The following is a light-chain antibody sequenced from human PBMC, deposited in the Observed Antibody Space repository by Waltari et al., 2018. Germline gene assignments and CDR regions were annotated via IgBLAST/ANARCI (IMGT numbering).Light chain of an antibody. CDR2: NAS. J-gene: IGKJ1*01. Sequence: DIQMTQSPSTLSASVGDRVTITCRASQSVSSWLAWYQQKPGKVPNLLIYNASTLESGVPSRFSGSGSGTEFTLTISSLQPGDFATYYCQQYNSYSRTFGQGTKVEIK. CDR1: QSVSSW. CDR3: QQYNSYSRT. V-gene: IGKV1-5*03.